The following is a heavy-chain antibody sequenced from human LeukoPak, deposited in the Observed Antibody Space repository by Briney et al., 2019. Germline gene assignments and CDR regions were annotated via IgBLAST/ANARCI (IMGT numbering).Heavy chain of an antibody. D-gene: IGHD3-10*01. J-gene: IGHJ4*02. CDR3: ARATMVRGVILDY. CDR1: GGTFSSYA. V-gene: IGHV1-69*04. Sequence: ASVKVSCKASGGTFSSYAISWVRQAPGQGLEWMGRIIPILGIANYAQKFQGRVTITAVKSTSTAYMELSSLRSEDTAVYYCARATMVRGVILDYWGQGTLVTVSS. CDR2: IIPILGIA.